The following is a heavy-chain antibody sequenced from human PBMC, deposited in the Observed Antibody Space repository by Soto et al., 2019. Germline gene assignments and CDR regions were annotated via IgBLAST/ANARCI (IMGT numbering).Heavy chain of an antibody. J-gene: IGHJ4*02. CDR1: GYTFTNFG. CDR2: ISAYNGNT. V-gene: IGHV1-18*01. Sequence: QVQLVQSGAEVKKPGASVKVSCKTSGYTFTNFGLSWVRQAPGQGLEWMGWISAYNGNTNYAPHFQGRVTLTTDTSASTAYMELRSVRSDDTAVYYCARGGTPIDYWVQGTLVTVSS. CDR3: ARGGTPIDY. D-gene: IGHD3-16*01.